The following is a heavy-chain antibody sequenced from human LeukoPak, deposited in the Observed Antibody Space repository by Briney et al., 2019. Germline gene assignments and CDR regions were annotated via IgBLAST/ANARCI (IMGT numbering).Heavy chain of an antibody. CDR3: ARDPLVVAGGPAYAFDI. CDR1: GGSISSGGYY. D-gene: IGHD2-21*01. V-gene: IGHV4-31*03. CDR2: IYYSGST. Sequence: PSETLSLTCTVSGGSISSGGYYWSWIRQHPGKGLEWIGYIYYSGSTYYNPSLKSRVTISVDTSKNQFSLKLSSVTAADTAVYYCARDPLVVAGGPAYAFDIWGQGTMVTVSS. J-gene: IGHJ3*02.